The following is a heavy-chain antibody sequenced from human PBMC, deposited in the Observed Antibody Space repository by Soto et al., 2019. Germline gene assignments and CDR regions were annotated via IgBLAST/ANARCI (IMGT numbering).Heavy chain of an antibody. CDR1: GYRFTRYW. D-gene: IGHD2-21*01. CDR2: IYPGDSDT. V-gene: IGHV5-51*01. J-gene: IGHJ6*03. CDR3: SRHRSITRKRIHSHYLDV. Sequence: SMKVACKGSGYRFTRYWIGWVRQMPGKGLEWMGIIYPGDSDTRYSPSFQGQVTISADKSISTAYLQWSSLKASDTAMYYWSRHRSITRKRIHSHYLDVWGKGTTVTVSS.